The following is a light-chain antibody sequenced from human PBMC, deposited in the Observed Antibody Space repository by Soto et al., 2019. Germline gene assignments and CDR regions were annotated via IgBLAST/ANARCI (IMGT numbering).Light chain of an antibody. CDR1: SSDVGGYNY. V-gene: IGLV2-8*01. J-gene: IGLJ1*01. Sequence: SALTQPPSASGSPGQSVTICCTGTSSDVGGYNYVSWYQHHPGKAPKLMIYEVSKRPSGVPDRFSGSKSGNTASLTVSGLQAEDEAHYYCSSYAGSNNLYVFGTGTKVTVL. CDR3: SSYAGSNNLYV. CDR2: EVS.